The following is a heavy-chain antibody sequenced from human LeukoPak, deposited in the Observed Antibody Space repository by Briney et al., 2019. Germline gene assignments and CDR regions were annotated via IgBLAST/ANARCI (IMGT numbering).Heavy chain of an antibody. CDR2: ISSSSSYI. CDR3: ASSSWSKGI. Sequence: GGSLRLSCAASGFTFSSYSMNWVRQAPGKGLEWVSSISSSSSYIYYAYSVKGRLTISRDNAKNSLYLQMNSLRAEDTAVYYCASSSWSKGIWGQGTMVTVSS. J-gene: IGHJ3*02. V-gene: IGHV3-21*01. CDR1: GFTFSSYS. D-gene: IGHD6-13*01.